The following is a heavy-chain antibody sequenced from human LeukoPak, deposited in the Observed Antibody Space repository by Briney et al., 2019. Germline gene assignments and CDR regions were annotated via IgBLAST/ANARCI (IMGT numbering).Heavy chain of an antibody. Sequence: PGGSLRLSCAASGFTVSSTYMSWVRQAPGKGLEWVSVIYSDDTTYNADSVKGRFTISRDNSKNTLYLQMNSLRAEDTAVYFCARAAGSGWPGIFDYWGQGTLATVSS. J-gene: IGHJ4*02. CDR3: ARAAGSGWPGIFDY. D-gene: IGHD6-19*01. V-gene: IGHV3-53*01. CDR1: GFTVSSTY. CDR2: IYSDDTT.